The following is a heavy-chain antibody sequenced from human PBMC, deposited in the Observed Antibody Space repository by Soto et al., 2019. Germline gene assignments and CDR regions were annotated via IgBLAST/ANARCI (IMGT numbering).Heavy chain of an antibody. CDR3: ARESDSSGYIRRFDY. D-gene: IGHD3-22*01. Sequence: PSETLSLTCTVSGGSISSGGYYWMWIRHHPGKGLEWIGYIYYSGSTYYNPSLKSRVTISVDTSKNQFSLKLSSVTAADTAVYYCARESDSSGYIRRFDYWGQGTLVTVSS. CDR1: GGSISSGGYY. V-gene: IGHV4-31*03. J-gene: IGHJ4*02. CDR2: IYYSGST.